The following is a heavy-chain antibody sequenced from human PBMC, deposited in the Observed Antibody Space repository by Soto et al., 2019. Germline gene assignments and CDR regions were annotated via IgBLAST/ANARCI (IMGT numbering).Heavy chain of an antibody. CDR2: IYYSGST. J-gene: IGHJ5*02. Sequence: SETLSVTCTVSGGSISSSSYYWGWIRQPPGKGLEWIGSIYYSGSTYYNPSLKSRVTISVDTSKNQFSLKLSSVTAADTAVYYCVWGYSSGWYGHWFDPWGQGTLVTVSS. CDR1: GGSISSSSYY. CDR3: VWGYSSGWYGHWFDP. D-gene: IGHD6-19*01. V-gene: IGHV4-39*01.